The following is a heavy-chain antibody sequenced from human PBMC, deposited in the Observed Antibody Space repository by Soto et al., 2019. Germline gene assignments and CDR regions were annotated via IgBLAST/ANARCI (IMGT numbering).Heavy chain of an antibody. V-gene: IGHV1-8*02. CDR1: GYSFTSFD. D-gene: IGHD3-9*01. J-gene: IGHJ5*02. CDR2: MNPNSGNT. CDR3: ARGDWFGNWLDH. Sequence: QVQLVQSGSEVKKPGASVKVSCKSFGYSFTSFDVHWVRQASGQGLEWMGWMNPNSGNTDYAQRFQGRVTMTRNTSINTAYMELNSLTSDDTAVYYCARGDWFGNWLDHWGQGTLVTVSS.